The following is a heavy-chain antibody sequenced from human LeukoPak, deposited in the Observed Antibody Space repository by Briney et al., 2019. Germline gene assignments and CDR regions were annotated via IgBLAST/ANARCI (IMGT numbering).Heavy chain of an antibody. J-gene: IGHJ3*02. CDR3: ARDYDYGDDDAFDI. CDR1: GFTFSSYS. Sequence: GGSLRLSCAASGFTFSSYSMNWVRQAPGKGLEWVSSITSSSSYIYYADSVKGRFTISRDNAKNSLYLQMNSLRAEDTAVYYCARDYDYGDDDAFDIWGQGTMVTVSS. D-gene: IGHD4-17*01. V-gene: IGHV3-21*01. CDR2: ITSSSSYI.